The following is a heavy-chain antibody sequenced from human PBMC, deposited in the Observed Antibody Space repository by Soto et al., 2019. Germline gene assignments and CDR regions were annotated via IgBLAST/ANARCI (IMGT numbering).Heavy chain of an antibody. J-gene: IGHJ4*02. CDR1: GFTLRNHG. V-gene: IGHV3-23*01. Sequence: GGARRRSCVASGFTLRNHGMTGVCQAAGKGLEWVAGISGSGTMKYYADSVRGHFTISRENAKNTLHLQMDNLRVEDTAVYYCAKEAEENEQVPIPGDNWGQGTLVPGSS. CDR3: AKEAEENEQVPIPGDN. D-gene: IGHD2-2*02. CDR2: ISGSGTMK.